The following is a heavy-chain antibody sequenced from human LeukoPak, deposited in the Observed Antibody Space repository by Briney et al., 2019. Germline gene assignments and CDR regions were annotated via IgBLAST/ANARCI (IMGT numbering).Heavy chain of an antibody. Sequence: SGPTLVNPTQTLTLTCTFSGFSLSTSGMRVSWIRQPAGKALEWLARIDWDDDKFYSTSLKTRLTISMDTSKNQVVLTMTNMDPVDTATYYCARSRPRYSYAFDIWGQGTMVTVSS. CDR2: IDWDDDK. J-gene: IGHJ3*02. V-gene: IGHV2-70*04. CDR1: GFSLSTSGMR. D-gene: IGHD3-9*01. CDR3: ARSRPRYSYAFDI.